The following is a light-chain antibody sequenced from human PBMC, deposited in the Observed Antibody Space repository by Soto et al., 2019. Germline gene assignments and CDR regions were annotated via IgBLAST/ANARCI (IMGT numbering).Light chain of an antibody. CDR2: KVS. CDR3: TSPARGSLYV. Sequence: QSVLTQPASVSGSPGQSITISCTGTTSDVGGYNYVSWYQQYPGRVPKLLIYKVSNRPSGISNRFSGSESGNTASLTISGLQAEDEADYFCTSPARGSLYVFGSGTKLTVL. CDR1: TSDVGGYNY. V-gene: IGLV2-14*01. J-gene: IGLJ1*01.